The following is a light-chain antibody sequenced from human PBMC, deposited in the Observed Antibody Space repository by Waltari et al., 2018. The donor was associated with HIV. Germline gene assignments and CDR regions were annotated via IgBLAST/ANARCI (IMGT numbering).Light chain of an antibody. J-gene: IGLJ2*01. CDR2: KDD. CDR3: QSYDNENPVL. CDR1: SGTIASNF. V-gene: IGLV6-57*01. Sequence: NFMLTQPHSVSESPGKTVTVSCTRSSGTIASNFAQWYQPRPGSSPTTVIYKDDQRPSGVPDRFSGSIDSSSNSASLTISGLRPEDEADYYCQSYDNENPVLFGGGTKLTVL.